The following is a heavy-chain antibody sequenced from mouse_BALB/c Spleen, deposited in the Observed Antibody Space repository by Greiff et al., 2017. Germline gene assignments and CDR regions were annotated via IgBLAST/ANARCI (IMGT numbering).Heavy chain of an antibody. CDR1: GYTFTDYN. J-gene: IGHJ3*01. V-gene: IGHV1S29*02. Sequence: VQLKESGPELVKPGASVKISCKASGYTFTDYNMHWVKQSHGKSLEWIGYIYPYNGGTGYNQKFKSKATLTVDNSSSTAYMELRSLTSEDSAVYYCARPYYGFTFAYWGQGTLVTVSA. D-gene: IGHD1-2*01. CDR3: ARPYYGFTFAY. CDR2: IYPYNGGT.